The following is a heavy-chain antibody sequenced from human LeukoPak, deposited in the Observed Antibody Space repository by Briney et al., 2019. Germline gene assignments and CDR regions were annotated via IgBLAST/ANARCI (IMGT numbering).Heavy chain of an antibody. J-gene: IGHJ4*02. CDR1: GDSISSGSYY. Sequence: SPSETLSLTCTVSGDSISSGSYYWSWIRQPAGKGLEWIGRIYTSESTNYNPSLKSRVTISADTSKNQFSLKLSSVTAADTAVYYCARSSWSLFDYWGQGTLVTVSS. D-gene: IGHD1-26*01. CDR2: IYTSEST. V-gene: IGHV4-61*02. CDR3: ARSSWSLFDY.